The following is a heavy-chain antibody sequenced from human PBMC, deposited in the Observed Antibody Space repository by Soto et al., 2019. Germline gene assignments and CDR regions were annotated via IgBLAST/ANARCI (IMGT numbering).Heavy chain of an antibody. CDR2: ISTASDT. V-gene: IGHV3-11*03. CDR1: GSMFSDYY. CDR3: ARGHYTMDV. J-gene: IGHJ6*02. Sequence: QVQLMQSGGGLVKPGGSLRISCAASGSMFSDYYMTWIRQTPVKGLAGVAYISTASDTTYVDSVSGRFTIYRDNARNSLYLQMNSLRAEDSAVYFCARGHYTMDVWGQGTTVTVS.